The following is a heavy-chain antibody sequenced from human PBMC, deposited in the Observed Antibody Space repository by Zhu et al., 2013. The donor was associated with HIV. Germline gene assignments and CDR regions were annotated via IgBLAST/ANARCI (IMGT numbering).Heavy chain of an antibody. J-gene: IGHJ3*02. CDR3: ARASPDYGGNPSRFDI. CDR1: GGTFSSYT. Sequence: QVHLVQSGAEVKKPGSSVKVSCKASGGTFSSYTITWVRQAPGQGLEWMGGIIPIFGTANYAQMFQGRVTITADESTTTAYMELSSLRSEDTAVYYCARASPDYGGNPSRFDIWGQGDNGHRLF. V-gene: IGHV1-69*01. CDR2: IIPIFGTA. D-gene: IGHD4-17*01.